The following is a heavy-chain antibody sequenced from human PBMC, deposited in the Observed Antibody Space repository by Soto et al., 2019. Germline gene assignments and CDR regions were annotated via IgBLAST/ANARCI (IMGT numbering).Heavy chain of an antibody. CDR1: GFTFSNAW. CDR2: IKSKTDGGTT. V-gene: IGHV3-15*07. J-gene: IGHJ4*02. D-gene: IGHD3-22*01. Sequence: EVQLVESGGGLVKPGGSLRLSCAASGFTFSNAWMNWVRQAPGKGLEWVGRIKSKTDGGTTDHAAPVKGRFTISRDDSKNTLYLQMNSLKTEDTSVYYCTTDAGDDSSGYPSFGYWGLGTLVTVSS. CDR3: TTDAGDDSSGYPSFGY.